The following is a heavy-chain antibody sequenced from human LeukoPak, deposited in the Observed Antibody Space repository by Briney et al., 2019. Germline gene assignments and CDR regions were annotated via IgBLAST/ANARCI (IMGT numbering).Heavy chain of an antibody. Sequence: PSETLSLTCTVSGGSISSSSYYWGWIRQPPGKGLEWIGSIYYSGSTYYNPSLKSRVTISVDTSKNQFSLKLSSVIAADTAVYYCAREYSSGWYVDYWGQGTLVTVSS. V-gene: IGHV4-39*07. CDR2: IYYSGST. CDR3: AREYSSGWYVDY. J-gene: IGHJ4*02. D-gene: IGHD6-19*01. CDR1: GGSISSSSYY.